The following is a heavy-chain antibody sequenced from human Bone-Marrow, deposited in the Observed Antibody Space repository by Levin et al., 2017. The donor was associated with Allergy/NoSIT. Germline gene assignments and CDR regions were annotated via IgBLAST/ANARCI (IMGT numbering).Heavy chain of an antibody. CDR2: IDPSGTGT. J-gene: IGHJ4*02. CDR1: GYTFIAHY. CDR3: ARLIGRQKPSDFWSGELDY. D-gene: IGHD3-3*01. Sequence: VASVKVSCKASGYTFIAHYLNWVRQAPGEGLEWMGLIDPSGTGTTYAQSFQGRLTMTMDTSTNTVYMDLSSLRSEDTAVYYCARLIGRQKPSDFWSGELDYWGQGTLVTVST. V-gene: IGHV1-46*01.